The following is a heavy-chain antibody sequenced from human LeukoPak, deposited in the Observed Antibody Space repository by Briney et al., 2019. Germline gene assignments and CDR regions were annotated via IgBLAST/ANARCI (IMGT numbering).Heavy chain of an antibody. CDR1: GFTFSSYS. CDR3: ARDLGTSMASFYFDY. CDR2: ISSSSSYI. Sequence: GGSLRLSCAASGFTFSSYSMNWVRQAPGKGLEWVSTISSSSSYIYYADSVKGRFTISRDNAKNSLYLQMNSLRAEDTAVYYCARDLGTSMASFYFDYWGQGTLVTVSS. J-gene: IGHJ4*02. D-gene: IGHD2/OR15-2a*01. V-gene: IGHV3-21*01.